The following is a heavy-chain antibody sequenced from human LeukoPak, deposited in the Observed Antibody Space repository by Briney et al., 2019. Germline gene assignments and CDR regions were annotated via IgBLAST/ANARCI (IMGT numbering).Heavy chain of an antibody. CDR1: GFTFTSSA. Sequence: AASVKVSCKASGFTFTSSAVQWVRQARGQRLEWIGWIVVGSGNTNYAQKFQERVTITRDMSTSTAYMELSSLRSEDTAVYYCAADRYAGATPLDYWGQGTLVTVS. V-gene: IGHV1-58*01. CDR3: AADRYAGATPLDY. CDR2: IVVGSGNT. D-gene: IGHD1-26*01. J-gene: IGHJ4*02.